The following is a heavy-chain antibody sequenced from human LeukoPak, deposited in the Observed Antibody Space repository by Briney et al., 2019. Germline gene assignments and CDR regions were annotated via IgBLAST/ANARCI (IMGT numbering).Heavy chain of an antibody. CDR3: ATDPPGSGSYYLFDP. J-gene: IGHJ5*02. V-gene: IGHV1-24*01. CDR2: FDPEGDET. Sequence: ASVKVSCKVSGYTLTELSMHWVRQAPGKGLEWMGGFDPEGDETIYAQKFQGRVTMTEDTSTDTAYMELSSLRSEDTAVYYCATDPPGSGSYYLFDPWGQGTLVTVSS. CDR1: GYTLTELS. D-gene: IGHD3-10*01.